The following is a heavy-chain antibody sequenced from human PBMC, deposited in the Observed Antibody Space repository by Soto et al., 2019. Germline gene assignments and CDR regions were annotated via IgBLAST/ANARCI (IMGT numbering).Heavy chain of an antibody. CDR1: GGTFSSYA. CDR2: IIPIFGTA. D-gene: IGHD5-12*01. V-gene: IGHV1-69*01. J-gene: IGHJ3*02. CDR3: ARDLYGDGYTLAFVI. Sequence: QVQLVQSGAEVKKPGSSVKVSCKASGGTFSSYAISWVRQAPGQGLEWMGGIIPIFGTANYAQKFQGRVKITADESTSTAYMELSSLRSDDTAVYYCARDLYGDGYTLAFVIWGPGTMVTVSS.